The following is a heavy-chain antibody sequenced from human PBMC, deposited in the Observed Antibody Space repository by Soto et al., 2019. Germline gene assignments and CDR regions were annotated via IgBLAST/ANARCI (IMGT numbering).Heavy chain of an antibody. Sequence: EVQLLESGGGLVQPGGSLRVSCAASGFSFSISAMSWVRQAPGKGLEWVSAISGSGGRTYYADSVKGRFTISRDNSRNTVYLQMSNLRAEDTAVYFCVKERYCTTTKCPPRADYWGQGTLVTVSS. CDR3: VKERYCTTTKCPPRADY. CDR1: GFSFSISA. CDR2: ISGSGGRT. V-gene: IGHV3-23*01. D-gene: IGHD2-8*01. J-gene: IGHJ4*02.